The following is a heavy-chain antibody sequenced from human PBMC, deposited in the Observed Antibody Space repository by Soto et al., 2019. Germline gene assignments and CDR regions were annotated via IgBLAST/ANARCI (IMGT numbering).Heavy chain of an antibody. CDR1: GGSFSGYY. V-gene: IGHV4-34*01. CDR2: INHSGST. D-gene: IGHD1-26*01. Sequence: QVQLQQWGAGLLKPSETLSLTCAVYGGSFSGYYWSWIRQPPGKGLAWIGEINHSGSTNYNPSLKSRVTISVDTSKNQFSLQLSSVTAADTAVYYCARGPPATQGMDVWGQGTTVTVSS. CDR3: ARGPPATQGMDV. J-gene: IGHJ6*02.